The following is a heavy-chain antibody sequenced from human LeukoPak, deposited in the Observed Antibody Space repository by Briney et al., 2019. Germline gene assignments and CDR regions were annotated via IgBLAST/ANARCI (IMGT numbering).Heavy chain of an antibody. CDR1: GGSISTSSYY. J-gene: IGHJ4*02. Sequence: SETLSLTCTVSGGSISTSSYYWGWVRQPPGKGLEWIGNIFYSGSTYYSPSLKSRVTISLDTSRNQFSLKLNSVTAADTAVYYCATSPTYWGQGTLVTVSS. V-gene: IGHV4-39*07. CDR2: IFYSGST. CDR3: ATSPTY.